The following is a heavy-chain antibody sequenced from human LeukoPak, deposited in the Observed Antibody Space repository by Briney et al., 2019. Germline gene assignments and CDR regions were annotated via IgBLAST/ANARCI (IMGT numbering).Heavy chain of an antibody. Sequence: GGSLRLSCAASGFTFSSYAMSWVRQAPGQGPESLPAISGSGGSTYYADSVKGRFTISRDNSKNTLYLQMNSLRAEDTAVYYCAKEFRFLGDGMDVWGQGTTVTVSS. D-gene: IGHD3-3*01. CDR2: ISGSGGST. CDR1: GFTFSSYA. CDR3: AKEFRFLGDGMDV. J-gene: IGHJ6*02. V-gene: IGHV3-23*01.